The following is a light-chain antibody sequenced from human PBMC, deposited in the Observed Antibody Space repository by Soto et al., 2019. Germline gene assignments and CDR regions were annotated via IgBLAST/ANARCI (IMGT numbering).Light chain of an antibody. CDR1: QGISSY. V-gene: IGKV1-9*01. J-gene: IGKJ5*01. CDR3: QQLNSYPIT. CDR2: AAS. Sequence: DIQMTQSPSPLSASAGDRVTSTCRASQGISSYLAWYQQKPGKAPKLLIYAASTLQSGVPSRFSGSGSGTDFTLTISSLQPEDFATYYCQQLNSYPITFGQGTRLEIK.